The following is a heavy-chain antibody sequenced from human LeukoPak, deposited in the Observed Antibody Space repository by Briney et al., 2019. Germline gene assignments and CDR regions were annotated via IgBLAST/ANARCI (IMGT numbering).Heavy chain of an antibody. Sequence: SETLSLTCTVSGVSINTYYASWIRQAPGKGLEIIGFIYNGGNTNYNPSLESRATISVDTSNNQFSLRLTSVTAADTAMYYCAAGPWELDFWGQGTLVTVSS. D-gene: IGHD1-26*01. V-gene: IGHV4-4*09. CDR1: GVSINTYY. J-gene: IGHJ4*02. CDR2: IYNGGNT. CDR3: AAGPWELDF.